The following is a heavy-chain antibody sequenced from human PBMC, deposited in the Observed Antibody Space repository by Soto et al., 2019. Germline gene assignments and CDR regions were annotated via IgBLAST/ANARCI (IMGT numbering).Heavy chain of an antibody. CDR2: IIPIFGTA. CDR3: AREGYSSSFAGYYYYYYGMDV. V-gene: IGHV1-69*13. J-gene: IGHJ6*02. Sequence: WASVKVSCKASRGTFSSYAISWVRQAPGQGLEWMGGIIPIFGTANYAQKFQGRVTITADESTSTAYMELSSLRSEDTAVYYCAREGYSSSFAGYYYYYYGMDVWGQGTTVTVSS. D-gene: IGHD6-6*01. CDR1: RGTFSSYA.